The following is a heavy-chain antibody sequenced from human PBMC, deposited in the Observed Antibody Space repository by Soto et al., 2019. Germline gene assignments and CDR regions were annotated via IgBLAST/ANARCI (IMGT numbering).Heavy chain of an antibody. CDR2: INHSGST. J-gene: IGHJ4*02. Sequence: PSETLSVRNAVFGGSFGGYYCRRISKPPGKGLEWIGEINHSGSTNYNPSLKSRVTISVDTSKNQFSLKLSSVTAADTAVYYCARGPLLWFGELEAHFDYWGQGTLVTVSS. CDR3: ARGPLLWFGELEAHFDY. D-gene: IGHD3-10*01. V-gene: IGHV4-34*01. CDR1: GGSFGGYY.